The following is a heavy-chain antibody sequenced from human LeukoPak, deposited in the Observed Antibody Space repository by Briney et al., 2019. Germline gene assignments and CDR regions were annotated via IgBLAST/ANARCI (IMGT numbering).Heavy chain of an antibody. CDR1: GYTFTGYY. CDR3: SRGRVSTGSNLDY. Sequence: ASVKVSCKASGYTFTGYYMHWVRQAPGQGLEWMGWINPNNGGTNYAQKFQGRVTMTRDTSISTAYMELSRLTSDDTAVYYCSRGRVSTGSNLDYGGKGTLVTVSS. V-gene: IGHV1-2*02. CDR2: INPNNGGT. J-gene: IGHJ4*02. D-gene: IGHD2-2*01.